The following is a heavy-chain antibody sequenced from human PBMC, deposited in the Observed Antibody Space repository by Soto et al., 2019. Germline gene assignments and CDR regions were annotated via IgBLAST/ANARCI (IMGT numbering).Heavy chain of an antibody. CDR2: ISAYNGNT. J-gene: IGHJ3*02. D-gene: IGHD3-9*01. Sequence: GASVKVSCKASGYTFTSYGISWVRQAPGQGLEWMGWISAYNGNTNYAQKLQGRVTMTTDTSTSTAYMELRSLRSDDTAVYYCARDRNDISTGPGNDAFDIWGQGTMVTVSS. CDR1: GYTFTSYG. V-gene: IGHV1-18*01. CDR3: ARDRNDISTGPGNDAFDI.